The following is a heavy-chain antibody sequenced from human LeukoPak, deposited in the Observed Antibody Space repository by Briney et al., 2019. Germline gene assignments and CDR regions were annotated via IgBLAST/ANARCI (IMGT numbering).Heavy chain of an antibody. CDR1: GGSISSSSYY. J-gene: IGHJ4*02. V-gene: IGHV4-39*01. CDR3: ARQGYDSSGLLSGY. D-gene: IGHD3-22*01. Sequence: PSQTLSLTCTVSGGSISSSSYYWGWIRQPPGKGLEWIGSIYYSGSTYYNPSLKSRVTISVDTSKNQFSLKLSSVTAADTAVYYCARQGYDSSGLLSGYWGQGTLVTVSS. CDR2: IYYSGST.